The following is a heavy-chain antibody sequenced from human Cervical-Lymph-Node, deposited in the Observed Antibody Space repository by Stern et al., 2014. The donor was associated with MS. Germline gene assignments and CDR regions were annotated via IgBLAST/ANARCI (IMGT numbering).Heavy chain of an antibody. D-gene: IGHD6-13*01. V-gene: IGHV3-33*01. CDR3: ASAYSSSHYYFDY. J-gene: IGHJ4*02. CDR2: IWYDGSNP. Sequence: VQLVESGGGVVQPGRSLRLSCAASGFSFSRYAMHWVRPAPGKGLEWVGFIWYDGSNPYYADSVTGRFTISRDNFKNTLYLQMNSLRAEDTAVYYCASAYSSSHYYFDYWGQGTLVTVSS. CDR1: GFSFSRYA.